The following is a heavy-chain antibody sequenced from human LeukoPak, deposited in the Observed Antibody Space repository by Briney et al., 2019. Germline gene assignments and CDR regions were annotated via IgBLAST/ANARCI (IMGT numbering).Heavy chain of an antibody. J-gene: IGHJ4*02. V-gene: IGHV3-20*04. CDR2: LIWNGSKT. Sequence: GGSLRLSCAASRFSFGDYDMNWVRQVPGKGLEWVSGLIWNGSKTGYADSVKGRFTISRDNGKNSLYLQMKSLRAEDTALYYCARVKYDSSGYSQGFDFWGQGALVIVSS. CDR3: ARVKYDSSGYSQGFDF. CDR1: RFSFGDYD. D-gene: IGHD3-22*01.